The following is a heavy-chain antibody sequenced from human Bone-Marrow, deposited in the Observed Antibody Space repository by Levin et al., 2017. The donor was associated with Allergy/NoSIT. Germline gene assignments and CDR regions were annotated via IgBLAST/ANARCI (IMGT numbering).Heavy chain of an antibody. CDR3: ARVRGQQMPKG. Sequence: PGGSLRLSCAVSGLIFRNYWMSWVRQAPGKGLEWVANIKQDGSEESYVDSVRGRFTISRDNAKNSLFLQMSSLRVEDTAIYYCARVRGQQMPKGWGRGTLVTVSS. CDR2: IKQDGSEE. V-gene: IGHV3-7*01. D-gene: IGHD6-13*01. CDR1: GLIFRNYW. J-gene: IGHJ4*02.